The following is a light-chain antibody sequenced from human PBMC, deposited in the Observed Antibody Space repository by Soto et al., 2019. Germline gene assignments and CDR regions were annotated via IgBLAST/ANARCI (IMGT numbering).Light chain of an antibody. CDR3: QQYYSTPWT. Sequence: IVMTQSPDSLAVSLGERATINCKSSEIFLYSSNNKNYLVWYQQKPGQPPKLLIYWASTRESGVPDRFSGSGSGTDFTLTISSLQAEDVAVYYCQQYYSTPWTFGQGTKVDIK. CDR2: WAS. V-gene: IGKV4-1*01. J-gene: IGKJ1*01. CDR1: EIFLYSSNNKNY.